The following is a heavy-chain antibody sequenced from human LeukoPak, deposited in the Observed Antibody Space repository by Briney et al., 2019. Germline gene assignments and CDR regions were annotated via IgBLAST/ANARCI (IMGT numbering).Heavy chain of an antibody. V-gene: IGHV1-24*01. J-gene: IGHJ1*01. Sequence: GASVKVSCKVSGYTLTELSMHWVRQAPGKGLEWMGGFDPEDGETIYAQKFQGRVTMTEDTSTDTAYMELSSLSSEDTAVYYCATAYGSSGYYDLYFQHWGQGSLVTVSS. D-gene: IGHD3-22*01. CDR2: FDPEDGET. CDR1: GYTLTELS. CDR3: ATAYGSSGYYDLYFQH.